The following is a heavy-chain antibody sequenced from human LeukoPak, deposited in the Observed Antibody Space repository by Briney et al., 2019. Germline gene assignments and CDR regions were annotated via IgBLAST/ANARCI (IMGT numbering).Heavy chain of an antibody. Sequence: ASVKVSCNASGYTFTGYYMHWVRQAPGQGLEWMGWINPNSGGTNYAQKFQGRVTMTRDTSISTAYMELSRLRSDDTAVYYCARYRVQLGRMSWFDPWGQGTLVTVSS. J-gene: IGHJ5*02. D-gene: IGHD1-1*01. V-gene: IGHV1-2*02. CDR3: ARYRVQLGRMSWFDP. CDR2: INPNSGGT. CDR1: GYTFTGYY.